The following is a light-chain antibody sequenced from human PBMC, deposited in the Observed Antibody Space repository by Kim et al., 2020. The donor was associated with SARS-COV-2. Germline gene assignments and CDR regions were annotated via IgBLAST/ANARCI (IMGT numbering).Light chain of an antibody. Sequence: VFPGQTAGITCSGDKLGDKSACCNQQKQGQPPVLVIYKDNKRPSGIPERFSGSNYGNTATLTISGTQAMDEADYYCQAWDSSTYVFGTGTKVTVL. V-gene: IGLV3-1*01. CDR2: KDN. J-gene: IGLJ1*01. CDR3: QAWDSSTYV. CDR1: KLGDKS.